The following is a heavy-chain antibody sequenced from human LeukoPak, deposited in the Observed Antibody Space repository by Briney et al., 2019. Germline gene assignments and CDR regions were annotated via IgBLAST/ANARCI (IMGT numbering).Heavy chain of an antibody. CDR2: INHSGST. D-gene: IGHD5-18*01. J-gene: IGHJ4*02. CDR1: GGSFSGYY. Sequence: SETLSLTCAVYGGSFSGYYWSWIRQPPGKGLEWIGEINHSGSTNYNPSLKSRVTISVDTSKNQFSLKLSSVTAADTAVYYCARRGYSYGKWGQGTLVTVSS. V-gene: IGHV4-34*01. CDR3: ARRGYSYGK.